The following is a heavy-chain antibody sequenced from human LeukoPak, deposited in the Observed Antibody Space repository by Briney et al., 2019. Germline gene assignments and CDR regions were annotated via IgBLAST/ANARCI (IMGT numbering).Heavy chain of an antibody. Sequence: ASVKVPCKASGYTFTSYDINWVRQATGQGLEWMGWMNPNSGNTGYAQKFQGRVTITRNTSISTAYMELSSLRSEDTAVYYCARGYSGSPQDFDYWGQGTLVTVSS. CDR3: ARGYSGSPQDFDY. V-gene: IGHV1-8*03. CDR1: GYTFTSYD. D-gene: IGHD1-26*01. CDR2: MNPNSGNT. J-gene: IGHJ4*02.